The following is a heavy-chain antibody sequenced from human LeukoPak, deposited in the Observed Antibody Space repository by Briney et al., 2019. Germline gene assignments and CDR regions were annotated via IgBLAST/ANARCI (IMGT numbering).Heavy chain of an antibody. Sequence: GSLRLSCSASGFVXSIYTMYWVRQAPGKGPEYVSTISGSGNGGSIYYADSVKGRFTISRDDSKSILYLQMNGLRSEDTAVYYCVKDFGRVRGTPDSWGQGTLVTVSS. CDR3: VKDFGRVRGTPDS. J-gene: IGHJ4*02. D-gene: IGHD3-16*01. V-gene: IGHV3-64D*06. CDR1: GFVXSIYT. CDR2: ISGSGNGGSI.